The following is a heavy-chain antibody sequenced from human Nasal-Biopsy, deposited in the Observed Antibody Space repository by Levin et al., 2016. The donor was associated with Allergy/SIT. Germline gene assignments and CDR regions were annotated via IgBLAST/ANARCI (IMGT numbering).Heavy chain of an antibody. CDR1: GFSFRNYV. CDR3: ARHLPTTRRVTYYEGMDV. J-gene: IGHJ6*02. V-gene: IGHV3-33*01. CDR2: IWDDGTTK. Sequence: GGSLRLSCVASGFSFRNYVIHWVRQAPGKGLEWVAVIWDDGTTKFYSDSVKGRFRISRDTSKTTVTLQMDSLSADDTAVYYCARHLPTTRRVTYYEGMDVWGQGTTVIVSS. D-gene: IGHD1-14*01.